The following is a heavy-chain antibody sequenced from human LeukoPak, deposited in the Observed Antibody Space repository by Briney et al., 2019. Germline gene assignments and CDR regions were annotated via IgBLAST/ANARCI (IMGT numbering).Heavy chain of an antibody. CDR2: ISWNSGGI. Sequence: SLTPSRAPSGLSFDNYAMRSVRHPRRTCLEWVSGISWNSGGIGYAGSVKGRFTISRDNAKNTLYLQVNSLGAEDTALYYCGKGISSSEASRWGHVALVSV. CDR1: GLSFDNYA. V-gene: IGHV3-9*01. CDR3: GKGISSSEASR. D-gene: IGHD6-6*01. J-gene: IGHJ1*01.